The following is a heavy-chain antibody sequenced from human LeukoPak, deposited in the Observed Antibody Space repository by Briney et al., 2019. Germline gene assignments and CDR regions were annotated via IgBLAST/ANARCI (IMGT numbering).Heavy chain of an antibody. CDR2: INPNSGGS. J-gene: IGHJ4*02. CDR1: GYTFTDYY. CDR3: AREGVLITTLDF. D-gene: IGHD3-22*01. V-gene: IGHV1-2*02. Sequence: GASVTVSCKASGYTFTDYYIHWVRQAPGQGLEWMGWINPNSGGSNYAQKFQGRVTMTRDSSISTAYMELTRLRSDDTAVYYCAREGVLITTLDFWGQGNLVTVSS.